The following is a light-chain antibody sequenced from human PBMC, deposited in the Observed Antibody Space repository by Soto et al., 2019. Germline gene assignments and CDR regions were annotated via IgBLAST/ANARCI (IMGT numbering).Light chain of an antibody. J-gene: IGLJ1*01. Sequence: SYELRHPPSVSVAPGHTARITCGGNNIASKSVHWYQQRPGQAPVLVLYDDSNRPSGIPARFSGSNSGSTATLTISSVEAGDEAAYFCQVWDISSDKYLFGAGTKVTVL. CDR3: QVWDISSDKYL. CDR1: NIASKS. CDR2: DDS. V-gene: IGLV3-21*02.